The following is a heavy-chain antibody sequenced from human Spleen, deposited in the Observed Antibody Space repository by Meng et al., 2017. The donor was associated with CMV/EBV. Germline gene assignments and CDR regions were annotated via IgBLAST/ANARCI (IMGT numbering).Heavy chain of an antibody. D-gene: IGHD3-22*01. J-gene: IGHJ4*02. V-gene: IGHV4-30-4*08. Sequence: HVQPPDAAPWSGTPSQTLSLTFTVSVGSVSSGDYYWSWIRQPPGKGLEWIGYIYYSGVTYYNPSLKSRVTISVDTSKNQFSLKLSSVTAADTAVYYCASQGYGNSGYQLSDYWGQGTLVTVSS. CDR3: ASQGYGNSGYQLSDY. CDR2: IYYSGVT. CDR1: VGSVSSGDYY.